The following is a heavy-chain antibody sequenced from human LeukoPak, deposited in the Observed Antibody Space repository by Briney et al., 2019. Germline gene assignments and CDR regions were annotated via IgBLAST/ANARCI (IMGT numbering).Heavy chain of an antibody. V-gene: IGHV4-4*09. J-gene: IGHJ4*02. CDR3: ARRRTTGTTGYFDY. D-gene: IGHD1-1*01. Sequence: SETLSLTCTVSGGSISTYYWNWIRQPPGKGLEWIGYIYTTESTNYNPSLESRVTISVDTSKNQFSLMLSSVTAADTAFYYCARRRTTGTTGYFDYWGQGILVTVSS. CDR2: IYTTEST. CDR1: GGSISTYY.